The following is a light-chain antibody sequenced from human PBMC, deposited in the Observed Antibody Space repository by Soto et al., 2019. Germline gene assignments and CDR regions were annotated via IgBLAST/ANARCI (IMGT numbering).Light chain of an antibody. Sequence: DIQMTQSPSSVSASLGDAVTMTCRASQAISSWLAWYQQKPGKAPKVLIHDASKLESGVPSRFSGSGSGTDFTLTITNLQPEDFATYYCQQANSFPLTFGGGTKVDIK. CDR2: DAS. V-gene: IGKV1-12*01. CDR1: QAISSW. CDR3: QQANSFPLT. J-gene: IGKJ4*01.